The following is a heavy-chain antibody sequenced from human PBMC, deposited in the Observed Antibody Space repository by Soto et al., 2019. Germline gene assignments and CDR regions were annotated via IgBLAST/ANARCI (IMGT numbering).Heavy chain of an antibody. V-gene: IGHV4-59*12. Sequence: SETLSLTCTVSGGSFSSYYWSWIRQPPGKGLEWIGYIYYTGSIIYNPSLKSRVTMSVDMSMKQFSLRLSSVTAADTAVYYCARGQRFSDWFDPWGQGTLVTVSS. CDR2: IYYTGSI. CDR1: GGSFSSYY. CDR3: ARGQRFSDWFDP. D-gene: IGHD3-3*01. J-gene: IGHJ5*02.